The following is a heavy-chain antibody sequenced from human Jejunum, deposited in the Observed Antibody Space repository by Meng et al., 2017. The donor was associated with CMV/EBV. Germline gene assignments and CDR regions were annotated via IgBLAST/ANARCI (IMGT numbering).Heavy chain of an antibody. CDR1: GLTFTNYW. D-gene: IGHD1-26*01. Sequence: GLTFTNYWMHWARQAPGKGLVWVSRINGAGSDISYADSVKGRFTISRDNAENTLYLQMNSLRAEDMAVYYCVRAGSGNAYGLFDYWGQGTLVTVSS. J-gene: IGHJ4*02. CDR2: INGAGSDI. V-gene: IGHV3-74*01. CDR3: VRAGSGNAYGLFDY.